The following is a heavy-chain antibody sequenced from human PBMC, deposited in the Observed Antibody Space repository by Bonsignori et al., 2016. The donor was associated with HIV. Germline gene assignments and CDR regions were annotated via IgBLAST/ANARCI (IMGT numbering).Heavy chain of an antibody. D-gene: IGHD5-18*01. V-gene: IGHV4-34*01. CDR1: GGSFSGYY. J-gene: IGHJ4*02. CDR3: ARSRIQLWLNREIYLDY. CDR2: INHSGST. Sequence: SETLSLTCAVYGGSFSGYYWSWIRQPPGKGLEWIGEINHSGSTNYNPSLKSRVTISVDTSKNQFSLKLSSVTAADTAVYYCARSRIQLWLNREIYLDYWGQGTLVTVSS.